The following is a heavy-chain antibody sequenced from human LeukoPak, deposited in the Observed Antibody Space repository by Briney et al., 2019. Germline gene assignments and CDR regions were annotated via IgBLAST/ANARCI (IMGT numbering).Heavy chain of an antibody. CDR3: AKDFRHYDFWSGSNWFHP. CDR2: ISGSGGST. D-gene: IGHD3-3*01. J-gene: IGHJ5*02. CDR1: GFTFSSYA. Sequence: GGSLRLSCAASGFTFSSYAMSWVRQAPGKGLEWVSAISGSGGSTYYADSVKGRFTISRDNSKNTLYLQMNSLRAEDTAVYYCAKDFRHYDFWSGSNWFHPWGQGTLVTVSS. V-gene: IGHV3-23*01.